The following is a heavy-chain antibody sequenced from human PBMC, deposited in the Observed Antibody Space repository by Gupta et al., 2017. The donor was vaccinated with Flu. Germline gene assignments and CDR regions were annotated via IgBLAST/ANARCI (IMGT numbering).Heavy chain of an antibody. CDR2: INHSVGSE. J-gene: IGHJ4*02. V-gene: IGHV1-69*04. CDR1: SSYA. D-gene: IGHD2-2*01. Sequence: SSYAFSWVRQAPGKGLEWIGSINHSVGSENDAQMTRGGVVITEAKSTNIVFVQFSRTKSEATVIYYCPRGVVSSSWYQFDYWGQGTLIIVSS. CDR3: PRGVVSSSWYQFDY.